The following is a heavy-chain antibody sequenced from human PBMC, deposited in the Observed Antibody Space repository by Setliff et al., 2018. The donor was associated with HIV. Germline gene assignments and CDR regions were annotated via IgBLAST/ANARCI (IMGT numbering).Heavy chain of an antibody. CDR1: GDSISSYS. V-gene: IGHV4-59*01. Sequence: SETLSLTCTVSGDSISSYSWNWIRQSPGGGLEWIGFIFSSGSTKYNPSLQSRVTISVDTSKNQFSLKLSSVTAADTAVYYCARAPSDYYYYYMDVWGKGTTVTVSS. CDR3: ARAPSDYYYYYMDV. J-gene: IGHJ6*03. CDR2: IFSSGST.